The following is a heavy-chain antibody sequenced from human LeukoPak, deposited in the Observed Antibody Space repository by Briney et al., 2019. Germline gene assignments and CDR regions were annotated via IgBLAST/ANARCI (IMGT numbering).Heavy chain of an antibody. J-gene: IGHJ4*02. D-gene: IGHD2-2*01. V-gene: IGHV4-59*08. Sequence: SETLSLTCTVSGGSISSYYWSWIRQPPGKGLEWIGYIYYSGSTNYNPSLKSRVTISVDTSKNQFSLKLISVTAADTAVYYCARRGVVPAAPFDYWAREPWSPSPQ. CDR2: IYYSGST. CDR3: ARRGVVPAAPFDY. CDR1: GGSISSYY.